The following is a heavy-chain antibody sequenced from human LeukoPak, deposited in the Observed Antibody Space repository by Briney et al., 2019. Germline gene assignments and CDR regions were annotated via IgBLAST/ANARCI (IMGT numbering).Heavy chain of an antibody. D-gene: IGHD3-22*01. V-gene: IGHV5-51*01. J-gene: IGHJ5*02. CDR2: IYPGDSDT. Sequence: GESLKISCKGSGYSFTSYWIGWVRQMPGKGLEWMGIIYPGDSDTRYSPSFQGQVIISAAKSISTAYPQWSSLKASDTAMYYCARQSNYYDSSGYYTIYNWFDPWGQGTLVTVSS. CDR3: ARQSNYYDSSGYYTIYNWFDP. CDR1: GYSFTSYW.